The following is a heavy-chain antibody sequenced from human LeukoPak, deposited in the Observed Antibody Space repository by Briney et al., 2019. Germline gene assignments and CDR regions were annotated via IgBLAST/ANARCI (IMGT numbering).Heavy chain of an antibody. V-gene: IGHV3-30-3*01. Sequence: GGSLRLSCAASGFTFSSYAMHWVRQAPGKGLEWVAVISYDGSNKYYADSVKGRFTISRDNSKNTLYLQMNSLRAEDTAVYYCAKDSGIVAVAGALDYWGQGTLVTVSS. D-gene: IGHD6-19*01. CDR3: AKDSGIVAVAGALDY. CDR1: GFTFSSYA. CDR2: ISYDGSNK. J-gene: IGHJ4*02.